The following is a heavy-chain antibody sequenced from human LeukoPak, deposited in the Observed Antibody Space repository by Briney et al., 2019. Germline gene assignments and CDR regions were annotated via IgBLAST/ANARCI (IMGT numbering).Heavy chain of an antibody. CDR1: GGSISSYY. CDR3: ARAISGSYFY. J-gene: IGHJ4*02. CDR2: IYYSGST. V-gene: IGHV4-59*01. Sequence: SETLSLTCAVSGGSISSYYWSWIRQPPGKGLEWIGYIYYSGSTNYSPSLKSRVTISLDTSKNQFSLKLSSVTAADTAVYYCARAISGSYFYWGQGALVTVSS. D-gene: IGHD1-26*01.